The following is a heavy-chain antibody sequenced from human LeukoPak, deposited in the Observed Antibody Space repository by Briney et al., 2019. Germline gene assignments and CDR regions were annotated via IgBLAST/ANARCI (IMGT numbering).Heavy chain of an antibody. Sequence: PGGSLRLSCAAAGFTFNHYGMHWVRQAPGKGLEWVSVIWSDGTNKYYAASVEGRFTISRDDFDKTVYLQMSSLRPDDTGVYYCARDAQRGFDYSNSLQYWGQGTPVTVST. CDR1: GFTFNHYG. J-gene: IGHJ4*02. V-gene: IGHV3-33*01. CDR2: IWSDGTNK. CDR3: ARDAQRGFDYSNSLQY. D-gene: IGHD4-11*01.